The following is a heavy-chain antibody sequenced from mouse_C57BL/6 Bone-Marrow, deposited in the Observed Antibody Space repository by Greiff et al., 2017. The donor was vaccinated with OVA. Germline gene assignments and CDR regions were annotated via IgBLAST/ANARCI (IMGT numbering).Heavy chain of an antibody. CDR1: GFSLTSYG. J-gene: IGHJ1*03. CDR3: ARHLLGLYWYFYV. V-gene: IGHV2-6-1*01. Sequence: QVQLKESGPGLVAPSQSLSITCTVSGFSLTSYGVHWVRQPPGKGLEWLVVIWSDGSTTYNSALKSRLSISKDNSKSQVFLKMNSLQTDDTAMYYCARHLLGLYWYFYVWGTGTPGTVSS. D-gene: IGHD4-1*01. CDR2: IWSDGST.